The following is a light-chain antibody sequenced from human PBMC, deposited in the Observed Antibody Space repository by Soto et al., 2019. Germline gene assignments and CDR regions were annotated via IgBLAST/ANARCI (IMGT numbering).Light chain of an antibody. CDR1: SSNIGTRHD. J-gene: IGLJ3*02. CDR2: GDT. V-gene: IGLV1-40*01. Sequence: QAGVTQPPSMSGAPGQRVTISCTGSSSNIGTRHDVNWYQQILGTAPKLLIYGDTNRPSGVPDRFSGSKSGTSASLAITGLQAEDEADYYCQSYDTSLSAWVFGGGTKVTVL. CDR3: QSYDTSLSAWV.